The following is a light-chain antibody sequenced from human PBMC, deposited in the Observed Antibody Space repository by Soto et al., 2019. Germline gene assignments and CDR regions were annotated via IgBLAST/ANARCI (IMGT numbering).Light chain of an antibody. CDR3: GTWDTSLSAGV. Sequence: QSVLTQPPSVSAAPGQKVTISCSGSSSNIGNNYVSWYQHLPGTAPKVFIYDNNKRPSGIPDRISGSKSGTSATLGITGLQTGDEADYYCGTWDTSLSAGVFGGGTKLTVL. J-gene: IGLJ3*02. V-gene: IGLV1-51*01. CDR1: SSNIGNNY. CDR2: DNN.